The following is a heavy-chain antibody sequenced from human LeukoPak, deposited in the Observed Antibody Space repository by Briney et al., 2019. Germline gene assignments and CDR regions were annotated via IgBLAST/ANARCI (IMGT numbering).Heavy chain of an antibody. CDR3: TTGGQQTPYYHGMDV. V-gene: IGHV3-15*01. D-gene: IGHD6-13*01. Sequence: GWSLTLTLLGTVCTLINAWMSWVGQPGGRGGEWVGRIKIKTDGGTTDYAAPVKGSFTISRDDSKYTLYLHMNSLKTEDTAVYYCTTGGQQTPYYHGMDVWGQGTTVTVSS. CDR1: VCTLINAW. J-gene: IGHJ6*02. CDR2: IKIKTDGGTT.